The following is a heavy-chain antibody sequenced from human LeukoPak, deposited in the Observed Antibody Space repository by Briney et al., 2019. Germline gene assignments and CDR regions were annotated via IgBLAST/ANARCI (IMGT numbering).Heavy chain of an antibody. V-gene: IGHV1-18*01. CDR1: GYTFSRHG. CDR3: AKDIHPGLDSGASCCFDY. J-gene: IGHJ4*02. Sequence: ASVKVSCKTSGYTFSRHGLTWVRQAPGQGVERMGWVSGYNGKKKYAQNGQGRVTMTTDTSTNTAYMELRSLRSDDAAVYYCAKDIHPGLDSGASCCFDYWGQGTPVTVSS. D-gene: IGHD3-22*01. CDR2: VSGYNGKK.